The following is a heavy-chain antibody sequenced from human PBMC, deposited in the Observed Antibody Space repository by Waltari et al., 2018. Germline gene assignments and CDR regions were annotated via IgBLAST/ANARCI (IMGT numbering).Heavy chain of an antibody. J-gene: IGHJ4*02. CDR2: INTNTGNP. CDR1: GYTLTSYD. Sequence: QVQLVQSGYELQTPGASVTVSCQDAGYTLTSYDMNWVRQAPGQGLEWMGWINTNTGNPTYAHGFTGRFVSSLDTSVSTAYLQISILKAEDTAVYYCARGITMVQGTICSYWVQGTLVTVSS. CDR3: ARGITMVQGTICSY. V-gene: IGHV7-4-1*02. D-gene: IGHD3-10*01.